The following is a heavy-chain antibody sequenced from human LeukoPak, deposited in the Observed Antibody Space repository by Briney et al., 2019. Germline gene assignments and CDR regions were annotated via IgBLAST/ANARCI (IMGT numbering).Heavy chain of an antibody. D-gene: IGHD3-22*01. CDR3: ARDETYDYESNGYLDF. J-gene: IGHJ4*02. CDR1: GFTVSSNY. CDR2: IRHDGSET. V-gene: IGHV3-7*01. Sequence: GGSLRLSCAASGFTVSSNYMSWVRQAPGKGLEWVANIRHDGSETYYVDSLRGRFTISRDNAKNLVYLQMSSLRAEDTAIYYCARDETYDYESNGYLDFWGQGTVVTVSS.